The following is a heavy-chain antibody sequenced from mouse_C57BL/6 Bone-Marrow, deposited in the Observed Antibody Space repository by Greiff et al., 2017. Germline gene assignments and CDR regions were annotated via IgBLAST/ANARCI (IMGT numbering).Heavy chain of an antibody. CDR2: IDPANGNT. Sequence: EVQLQQSVAELVRPGASVKLSCTASGFNIKNTYMYWVKQRPEQGLEWIGRIDPANGNTKYAPKFQGKATITADTSSNTAYLQLSSLTSEDTAIYYCAVLRRAYWGQGTLVTVSA. CDR1: GFNIKNTY. D-gene: IGHD1-1*01. CDR3: AVLRRAY. V-gene: IGHV14-3*01. J-gene: IGHJ3*01.